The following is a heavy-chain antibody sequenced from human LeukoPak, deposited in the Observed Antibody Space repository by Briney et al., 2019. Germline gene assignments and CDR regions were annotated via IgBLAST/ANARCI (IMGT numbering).Heavy chain of an antibody. CDR2: INPNSGDT. D-gene: IGHD5-12*01. J-gene: IGHJ4*02. Sequence: GASVKVSCKTSGYTFTDYYMHWVRQAPGQGLEWMGRINPNSGDTNYAQKFQGRVTMTRDTSISTDYMDLSRLRSDDTAVYYCASVYSAYDLSQLDYWGQGTRVSVSS. V-gene: IGHV1-2*06. CDR1: GYTFTDYY. CDR3: ASVYSAYDLSQLDY.